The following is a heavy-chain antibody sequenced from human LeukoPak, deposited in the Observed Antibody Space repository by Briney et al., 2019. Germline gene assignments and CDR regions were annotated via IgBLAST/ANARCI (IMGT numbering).Heavy chain of an antibody. J-gene: IGHJ3*02. D-gene: IGHD3-3*01. CDR2: TYWDDDK. V-gene: IGHV2-70*01. CDR1: GFSLSTSGMC. CDR3: ARMQSAYDAFDI. Sequence: SGPALVKPTQTLTLTCTFSGFSLSTSGMCVSWIRQPPGKALEWLALTYWDDDKYYSTSLKTRLTISKDTSKNQVVVTMTNMDPVDTATYYCARMQSAYDAFDIWGQGTMVTVSS.